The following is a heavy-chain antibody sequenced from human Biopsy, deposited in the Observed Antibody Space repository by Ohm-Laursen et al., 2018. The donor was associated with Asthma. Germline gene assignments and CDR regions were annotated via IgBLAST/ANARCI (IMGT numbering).Heavy chain of an antibody. CDR3: VRDGTDDAFDI. D-gene: IGHD1-1*01. V-gene: IGHV3-30*01. CDR1: GFAFSSYA. CDR2: ISKDASTQ. J-gene: IGHJ3*02. Sequence: SSLRLSCTASGFAFSSYAMHWVRQAPGKGLEWVRVISKDASTQDYADSVKGRFTMARDNSKNTLDLQMNSLREEDTAVYYCVRDGTDDAFDIWGQGTVVSVSS.